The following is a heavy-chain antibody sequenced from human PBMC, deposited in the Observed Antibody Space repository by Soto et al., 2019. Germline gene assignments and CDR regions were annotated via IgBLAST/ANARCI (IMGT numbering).Heavy chain of an antibody. V-gene: IGHV4-59*01. Sequence: SETLSLTCTVSGGSISSYYWSWIWQPPGKGLERIGYIYYSGSTNYNPSLKSRVTISVDTSKNQFSLKLSSVTAADTAVYYCARDLDYSNGIGYWCQGTLVTVSS. CDR3: ARDLDYSNGIGY. J-gene: IGHJ4*02. CDR1: GGSISSYY. D-gene: IGHD4-4*01. CDR2: IYYSGST.